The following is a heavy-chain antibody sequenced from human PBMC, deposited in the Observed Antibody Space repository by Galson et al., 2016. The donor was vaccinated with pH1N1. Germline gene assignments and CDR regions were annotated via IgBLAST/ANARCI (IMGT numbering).Heavy chain of an antibody. V-gene: IGHV4-39*07. J-gene: IGHJ4*02. CDR1: GGSVATNTYY. D-gene: IGHD1-1*01. Sequence: LSLTCTVSGGSVATNTYYWGWIRQPPGKGLEGIGSIFYGGTTYYSPSLQSRVTVSMDTSNNQVSLTISSVTAADTAVYFCARDRGGTFQSFDYWGQGTLVAVSS. CDR2: IFYGGTT. CDR3: ARDRGGTFQSFDY.